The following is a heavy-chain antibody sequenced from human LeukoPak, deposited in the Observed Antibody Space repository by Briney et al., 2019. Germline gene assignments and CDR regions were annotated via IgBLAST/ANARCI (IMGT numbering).Heavy chain of an antibody. J-gene: IGHJ3*01. CDR3: ARAPRYFDWSNGFDL. D-gene: IGHD3-9*01. CDR1: GFNLRAYN. Sequence: GGSLRLSCAASGFNLRAYNMNWVRQAPGKGLEWVSSISTSSTYIYYADSVKGRFTISRDNAENSLYLQMSSLRAEDTAVYYCARAPRYFDWSNGFDLWGQGTMVTVSS. V-gene: IGHV3-21*01. CDR2: ISTSSTYI.